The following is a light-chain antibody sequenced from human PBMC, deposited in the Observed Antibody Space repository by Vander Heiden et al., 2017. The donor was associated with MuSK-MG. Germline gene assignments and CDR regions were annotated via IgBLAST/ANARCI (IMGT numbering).Light chain of an antibody. CDR2: DNT. CDR1: DSNIGAGYA. Sequence: QSVLTQPPSVSGAPGQMVTISFTRRDSNIGAGYAVPRSPPLPGTAPKLLSLDNTDRPSGVPDRCSGSKSGTSASLASTDLQAEDEADYYCQSYDSSLRGGVFGGGTKLTAL. V-gene: IGLV1-40*01. CDR3: QSYDSSLRGGV. J-gene: IGLJ2*01.